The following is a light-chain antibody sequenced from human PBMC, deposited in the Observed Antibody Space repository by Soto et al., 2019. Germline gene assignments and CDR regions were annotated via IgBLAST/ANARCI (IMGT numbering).Light chain of an antibody. V-gene: IGKV3-20*01. CDR1: QTFINTL. Sequence: VLTQSPDTLSLSPGESVTLSCRASQTFINTLAGWYRQKPGQPPRLVIQGASCRATGVADRYSGDGSGKDFTLTTSRLDPEECGLYFCQQYGVLPLTFGLGTRLDMK. CDR3: QQYGVLPLT. J-gene: IGKJ2*01. CDR2: GAS.